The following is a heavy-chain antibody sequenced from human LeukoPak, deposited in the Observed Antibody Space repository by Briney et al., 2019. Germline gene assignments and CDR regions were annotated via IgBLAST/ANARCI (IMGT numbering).Heavy chain of an antibody. CDR2: INPSGGST. Sequence: ASVKVSCKASGYTFTSSYMHWVRQAPGQRLEWMGIINPSGGSTSYAQKFQGRVTMTRDTSTSTVYMELSSLRSEDTAVYYCARRGGLGIAAAGTEFDYWGQGTLVTVSS. V-gene: IGHV1-46*01. D-gene: IGHD6-13*01. J-gene: IGHJ4*02. CDR3: ARRGGLGIAAAGTEFDY. CDR1: GYTFTSSY.